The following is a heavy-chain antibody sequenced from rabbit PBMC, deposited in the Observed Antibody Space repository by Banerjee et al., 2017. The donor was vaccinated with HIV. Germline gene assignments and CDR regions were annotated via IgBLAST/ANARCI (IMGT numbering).Heavy chain of an antibody. D-gene: IGHD4-1*01. V-gene: IGHV1S45*01. CDR2: IYAGEGRT. Sequence: QEQLEESGGDLVKPEGSLTLTCTASGFSFNNKYVMCWVRQAPGKGLEWIGTIYAGEGRTYYANARWAKGRFTISKTSWTTVTLQMTSLTAADTATYFCARANNAWGGFDLWGQGTLVTVS. J-gene: IGHJ4*01. CDR3: ARANNAWGGFDL. CDR1: GFSFNNKYV.